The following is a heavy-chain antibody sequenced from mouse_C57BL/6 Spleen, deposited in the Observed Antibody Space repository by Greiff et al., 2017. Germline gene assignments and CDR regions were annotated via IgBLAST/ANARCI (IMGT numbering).Heavy chain of an antibody. CDR3: ARMIYYYGSSHFDY. J-gene: IGHJ2*01. D-gene: IGHD1-1*01. V-gene: IGHV1-22*01. Sequence: EVQLQQSGPELVKPGASVKMSCKASGYTFTDYNMHWVKQSHGKSLEWIGYINPYNGGTSYNQKFKGKATLTVNKSSSTAYMELRSLTSEDSAVYYCARMIYYYGSSHFDYWGQGTTLTVSS. CDR2: INPYNGGT. CDR1: GYTFTDYN.